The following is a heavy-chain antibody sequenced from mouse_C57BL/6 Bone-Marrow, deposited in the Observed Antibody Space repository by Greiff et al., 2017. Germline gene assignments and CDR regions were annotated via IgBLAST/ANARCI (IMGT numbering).Heavy chain of an antibody. D-gene: IGHD2-4*01. CDR2: ISNGGGST. CDR1: GFTFSDYY. Sequence: EVKLMESGGGLVQPGGSLKLSCAASGFTFSDYYMYWVRQTPEKRLEWVAYISNGGGSTYYPDTVKGRFTISRDNAKNTLYLQMSRLKSEDTAMYYCARPYDYDVGWFAYWGQGTLVTVSA. J-gene: IGHJ3*01. CDR3: ARPYDYDVGWFAY. V-gene: IGHV5-12*01.